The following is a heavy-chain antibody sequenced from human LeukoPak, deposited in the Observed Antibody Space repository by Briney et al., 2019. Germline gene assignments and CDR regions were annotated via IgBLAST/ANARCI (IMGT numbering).Heavy chain of an antibody. Sequence: SETLSLTCTVSGGSISSSSYYWGWIRQPPGKGLEWIGSIYYSGSTYYNPSLKSRVTISVDTSKNQFSLKLSSVTAADTAVYYCARQDIAATTLDYWGQGTLVTVSS. D-gene: IGHD5-12*01. CDR2: IYYSGST. V-gene: IGHV4-39*01. CDR1: GGSISSSSYY. CDR3: ARQDIAATTLDY. J-gene: IGHJ4*02.